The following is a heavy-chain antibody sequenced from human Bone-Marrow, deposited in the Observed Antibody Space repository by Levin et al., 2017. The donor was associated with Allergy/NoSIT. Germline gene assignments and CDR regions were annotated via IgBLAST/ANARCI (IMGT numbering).Heavy chain of an antibody. CDR2: FDPEDGET. V-gene: IGHV1-24*01. D-gene: IGHD3-22*01. Sequence: ASVKVSCKVSGYTLSELSIHWVRQAPGKGLEWMGGFDPEDGETVNAQKFQGRGIMTEDTTTDAAYMELSSLTSDDTAVYYCATWYSHDRSAYYFYYGLDVWGQGTTVTVS. CDR1: GYTLSELS. J-gene: IGHJ6*02. CDR3: ATWYSHDRSAYYFYYGLDV.